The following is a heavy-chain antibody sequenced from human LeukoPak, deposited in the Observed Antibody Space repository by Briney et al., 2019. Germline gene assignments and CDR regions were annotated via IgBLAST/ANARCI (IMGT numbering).Heavy chain of an antibody. J-gene: IGHJ3*02. CDR2: INWNGGST. CDR3: AREGDFWSGYYTGHDAFDI. Sequence: PGGSLRLSCAASGFTFDDYGMSWVRQAPGKGLEWVSGINWNGGSTGYADSVKGRFTISRDNAKNSLYLQMNSLRAEDTALYYCAREGDFWSGYYTGHDAFDIWGHGTMVTVSS. CDR1: GFTFDDYG. V-gene: IGHV3-20*04. D-gene: IGHD3-3*01.